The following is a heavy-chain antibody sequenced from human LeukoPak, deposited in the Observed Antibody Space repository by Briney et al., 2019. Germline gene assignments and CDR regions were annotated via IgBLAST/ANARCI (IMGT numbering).Heavy chain of an antibody. Sequence: SETLSFTCTVSGGSISSYYWSWIRQPPGKGLEWIGYIYYSGSTNYNPSLKSRVTISVDTSKNQFSLKLSSVTAADTAVYYCARIDWLSGLSPWGQGTLVTVSS. D-gene: IGHD3-9*01. CDR1: GGSISSYY. CDR3: ARIDWLSGLSP. V-gene: IGHV4-59*01. J-gene: IGHJ5*02. CDR2: IYYSGST.